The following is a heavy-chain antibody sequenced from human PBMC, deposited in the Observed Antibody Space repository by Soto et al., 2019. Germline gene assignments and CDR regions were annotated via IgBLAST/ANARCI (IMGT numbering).Heavy chain of an antibody. CDR3: ARPTRFYYDSSGQSAWFDP. CDR2: IIPIFGTA. J-gene: IGHJ5*02. V-gene: IGHV1-69*13. D-gene: IGHD3-22*01. Sequence: SVKVSCKASGGTFSSYAISWVRQAPGQGLERMGRIIPIFGTANYAQKFQGRVTITADESTTTANMELSSLRSEDTAVYYCARPTRFYYDSSGQSAWFDPWGQGTLVTVSS. CDR1: GGTFSSYA.